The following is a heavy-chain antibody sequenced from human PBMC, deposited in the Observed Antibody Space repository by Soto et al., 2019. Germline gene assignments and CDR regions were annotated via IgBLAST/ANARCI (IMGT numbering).Heavy chain of an antibody. V-gene: IGHV3-49*03. D-gene: IGHD3-16*02. CDR2: IRSKAYGGTT. Sequence: EVQLVESGGGLVQPGRSLRLSCTASGFTFGDYAMSWFRQAPGKGLEWVGFIRSKAYGGTTEYAASVKGRFTISRDDSKSIAYLQMNSLKTEDTAVYYCTRAYDYIWGSYRYTSHYWGQGTLVTVSS. CDR3: TRAYDYIWGSYRYTSHY. CDR1: GFTFGDYA. J-gene: IGHJ4*02.